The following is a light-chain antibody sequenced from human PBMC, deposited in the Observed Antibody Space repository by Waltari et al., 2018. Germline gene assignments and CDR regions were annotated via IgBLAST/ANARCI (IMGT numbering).Light chain of an antibody. CDR1: LNIFGR. J-gene: IGKJ2*01. V-gene: IGKV1-5*03. CDR3: QNYHIRKA. CDR2: ETS. Sequence: DIQMTQSPPTLSASVGDRVTLTCRAILNIFGRLAWYQQKPGKPPKLLIYETSNLESGVPSRFSGSRSGTDFTLVIDSLQPDDFATYYCQNYHIRKAFGQGTNVEIK.